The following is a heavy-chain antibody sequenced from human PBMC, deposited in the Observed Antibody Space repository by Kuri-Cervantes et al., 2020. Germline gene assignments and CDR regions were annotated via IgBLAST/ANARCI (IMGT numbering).Heavy chain of an antibody. CDR2: INPNSGGT. CDR1: GYTFTGYY. D-gene: IGHD3-9*01. Sequence: ASVKVSCKASGYTFTGYYIHWERQAPGQGLEWMGWINPNSGGTKYAQKFQGRVTMTRDTSISTADMELSRLTSDDTAVYYCARANSAGYSTYYYYYMDVWGKGTTVTVSS. J-gene: IGHJ6*03. CDR3: ARANSAGYSTYYYYYMDV. V-gene: IGHV1-2*02.